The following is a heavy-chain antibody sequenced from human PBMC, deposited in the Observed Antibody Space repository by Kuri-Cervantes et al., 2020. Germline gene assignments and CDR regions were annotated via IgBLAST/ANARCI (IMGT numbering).Heavy chain of an antibody. Sequence: ASVKVSCKASGYTFTSYGITWMRQAPGQGLEWMGWISVYNGNTNYAQKFQGRVTMTTDTPTSTAYMELRSLRADDTAVYYCAREMYYYDSSGYYPAYAFDIWGQGTMVTVSS. D-gene: IGHD3-22*01. CDR2: ISVYNGNT. J-gene: IGHJ3*02. CDR3: AREMYYYDSSGYYPAYAFDI. CDR1: GYTFTSYG. V-gene: IGHV1-18*01.